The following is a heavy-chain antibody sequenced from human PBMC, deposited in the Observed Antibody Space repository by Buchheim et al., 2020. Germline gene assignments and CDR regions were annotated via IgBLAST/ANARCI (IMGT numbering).Heavy chain of an antibody. Sequence: VQLLESGGGLVQPGGSLRLSCAASGFTFSNYGLHWVRQAPGKGLEWVAVISYDGSDKNYADSVKGRFTISRDNSANTLYLQMNSLRTEDTAVYYCAKGRGDYIMRYFRHWGQGTL. V-gene: IGHV3-30*18. D-gene: IGHD4-17*01. J-gene: IGHJ1*01. CDR1: GFTFSNYG. CDR3: AKGRGDYIMRYFRH. CDR2: ISYDGSDK.